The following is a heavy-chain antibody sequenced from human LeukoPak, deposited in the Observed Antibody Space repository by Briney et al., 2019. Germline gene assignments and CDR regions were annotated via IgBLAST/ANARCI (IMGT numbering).Heavy chain of an antibody. J-gene: IGHJ4*02. V-gene: IGHV3-7*01. CDR2: LHADGVEQ. CDR1: GYILSVYW. CDR3: ARGGYSFDY. Sequence: PGGPLRLFCGASGYILSVYWMTCVRDAPGKGREWVARLHADGVEQNYVDSVTGRFTMSRDNAKNSLDLQMNGLRVEDTAVYDCARGGYSFDYLGQGALVAVSS. D-gene: IGHD5-18*01.